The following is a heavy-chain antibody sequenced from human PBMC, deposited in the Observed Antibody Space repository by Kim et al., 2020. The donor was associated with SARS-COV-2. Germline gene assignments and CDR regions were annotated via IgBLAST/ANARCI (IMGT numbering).Heavy chain of an antibody. CDR3: ARDVPAAIVWFDP. J-gene: IGHJ5*02. CDR2: ISSSSSYI. Sequence: GGSLRLSCAASGFTFSSYSMNWVRQAPGKGLEWVSSISSSSSYIYYADSVKGRFTISRDNAKNSLYLQMNSLRAEDTAVYYCARDVPAAIVWFDPWGQGTLVTVSS. D-gene: IGHD2-2*01. CDR1: GFTFSSYS. V-gene: IGHV3-21*01.